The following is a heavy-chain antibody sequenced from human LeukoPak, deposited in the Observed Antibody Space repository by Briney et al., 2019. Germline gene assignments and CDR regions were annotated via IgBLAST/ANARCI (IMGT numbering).Heavy chain of an antibody. D-gene: IGHD2-2*01. CDR1: GYTFTGYY. CDR2: INPNSGGT. J-gene: IGHJ6*03. CDR3: ARAVVPAAIVGESYYYYYYMDV. Sequence: ASVKVSCKASGYTFTGYYMHWVRQAPGQGLEWMGWINPNSGGTNYAQKFQGRVTMTRDTSISTAYMELSRLRSDDTAVYYCARAVVPAAIVGESYYYYYYMDVWGKGTTVTVSS. V-gene: IGHV1-2*02.